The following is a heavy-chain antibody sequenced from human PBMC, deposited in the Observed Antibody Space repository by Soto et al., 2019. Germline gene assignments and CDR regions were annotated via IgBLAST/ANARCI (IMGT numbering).Heavy chain of an antibody. CDR2: ISAYNGNT. J-gene: IGHJ4*02. V-gene: IGHV1-18*01. D-gene: IGHD3-10*01. CDR1: GYTFTSYG. CDR3: AREGSAALWFGELTLG. Sequence: GASVKVSCKASGYTFTSYGISWVRQAPGQGLEWMGWISAYNGNTNYAQKLQGRVTMTTDTSTSTAYMELRSLRSDDTAVYYCAREGSAALWFGELTLGWGQGTLVTVSS.